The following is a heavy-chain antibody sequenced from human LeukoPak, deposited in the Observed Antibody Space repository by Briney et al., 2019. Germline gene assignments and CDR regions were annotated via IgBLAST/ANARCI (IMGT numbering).Heavy chain of an antibody. D-gene: IGHD3-10*01. CDR1: RFTFSSYS. CDR3: ARGARGSGTASDY. CDR2: ISSSGSYI. V-gene: IGHV3-21*01. Sequence: GGSLRLSCEASRFTFSSYSMNWVRQAPGKGLEWVSSISSSGSYIYHADSVKGRFTISRDNVKNSLYLQMNSLRAEDTAVYYCARGARGSGTASDYWGQGTLVTVSS. J-gene: IGHJ4*02.